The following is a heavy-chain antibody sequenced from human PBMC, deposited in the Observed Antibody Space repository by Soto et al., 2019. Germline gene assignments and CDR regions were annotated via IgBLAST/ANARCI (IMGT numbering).Heavy chain of an antibody. V-gene: IGHV4-59*01. CDR2: IYYSGST. J-gene: IGHJ4*02. CDR1: GASISSYY. Sequence: SETLSLTCTVSGASISSYYWTWIRQPPGKGLEWIGSIYYSGSTDYNPSLKSRVTISIDTSKSQFSLKLSSVTAADTAVYYCAKDRGGSIEPFDYWGQGGLVTVSS. CDR3: AKDRGGSIEPFDY. D-gene: IGHD6-6*01.